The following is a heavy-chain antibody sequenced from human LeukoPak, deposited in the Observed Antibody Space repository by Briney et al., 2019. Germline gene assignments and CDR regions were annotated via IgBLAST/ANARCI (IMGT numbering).Heavy chain of an antibody. Sequence: GGSLRLSCAASGFTFGTFWMHWVRQAPGKGLVWVSRINPEETTTNYADAVKGRFTISRDNAKNTLYLQMNSLRAEDTAVYYCARGGLEPVDYWGQRTLVTVSS. V-gene: IGHV3-74*01. D-gene: IGHD1-14*01. CDR1: GFTFGTFW. CDR2: INPEETTT. J-gene: IGHJ4*02. CDR3: ARGGLEPVDY.